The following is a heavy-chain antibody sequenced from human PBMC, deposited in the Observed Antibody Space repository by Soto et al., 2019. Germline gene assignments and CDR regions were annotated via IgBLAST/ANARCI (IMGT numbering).Heavy chain of an antibody. CDR2: IKSKIDGGTS. J-gene: IGHJ6*02. CDR3: ATMGHCSNGVCSYYYYGMDV. CDR1: GFTFSHAW. D-gene: IGHD2-8*01. V-gene: IGHV3-15*07. Sequence: EVQLVESGGGLVKPGGSLRLSCGASGFTFSHAWMNWVRQAPGKGLEWVGRIKSKIDGGTSDYAAPVKGRFSISRDDSKATLFLQMNSLNTEDTAVYFCATMGHCSNGVCSYYYYGMDVWGLGTTVTVSS.